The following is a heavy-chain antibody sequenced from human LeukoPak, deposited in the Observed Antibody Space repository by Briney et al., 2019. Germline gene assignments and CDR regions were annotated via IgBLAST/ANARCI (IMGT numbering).Heavy chain of an antibody. Sequence: GGSLRLSCAASGFTFSSYGMHWVRQAPGKGLEWVSFIRYDGSNEYYADSVKGRFTISRDNAKNSLYLQMNSLRAEDTAVYYCARGEYGSGSYHIDYWGQGTLVTVSS. CDR1: GFTFSSYG. D-gene: IGHD3-10*01. J-gene: IGHJ4*02. CDR2: IRYDGSNE. CDR3: ARGEYGSGSYHIDY. V-gene: IGHV3-30*02.